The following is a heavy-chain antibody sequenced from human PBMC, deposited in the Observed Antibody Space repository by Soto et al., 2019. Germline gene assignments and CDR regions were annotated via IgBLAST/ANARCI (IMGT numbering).Heavy chain of an antibody. CDR2: VYHTGDT. V-gene: IGHV4-4*02. Sequence: PSETLSLTCGVSGGTVASSHWWSWVRQSPGGGLEWIGNVYHTGDTYFNPSLQSRVTISVDKSNSQFSLRLNSLTAADTAVYFCAREIVTAGGNNYFDPWGPGTLVTVS. J-gene: IGHJ5*02. D-gene: IGHD2-21*02. CDR3: AREIVTAGGNNYFDP. CDR1: GGTVASSHW.